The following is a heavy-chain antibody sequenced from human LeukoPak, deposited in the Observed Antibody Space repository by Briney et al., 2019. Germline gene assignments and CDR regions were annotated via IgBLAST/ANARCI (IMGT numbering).Heavy chain of an antibody. J-gene: IGHJ4*02. V-gene: IGHV4-59*01. Sequence: SETLSLTCTVSGASISGYYWSWIRQPPGKGLEWIGYIDYSGSTNYNPSLKSRVTISVDTSKNQFSLKLSSVTAADTAVYSCARWNEGLDYWGQGTLVTVSP. CDR1: GASISGYY. D-gene: IGHD1-1*01. CDR2: IDYSGST. CDR3: ARWNEGLDY.